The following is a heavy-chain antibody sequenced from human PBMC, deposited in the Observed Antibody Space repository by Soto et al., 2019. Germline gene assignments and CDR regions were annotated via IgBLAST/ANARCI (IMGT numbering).Heavy chain of an antibody. CDR3: AREVYYYNCSAYTHYYYGMDI. CDR2: IIPVLGTP. J-gene: IGHJ6*02. CDR1: GGTSTNYA. D-gene: IGHD3-22*01. V-gene: IGHV1-69*01. Sequence: QVKLVQSAAEVKKPGSSVKVSCKASGGTSTNYAINWVRQAPGQGLEWMGWIIPVLGTPTYAQKFQGRVTITAGESTSTAYMELSSRRSDDTAVYYCAREVYYYNCSAYTHYYYGMDIWGQGTTVTVSS.